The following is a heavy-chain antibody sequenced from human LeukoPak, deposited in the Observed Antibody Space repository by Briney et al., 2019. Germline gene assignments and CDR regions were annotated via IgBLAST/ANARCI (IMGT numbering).Heavy chain of an antibody. CDR1: GYTFTSYA. CDR3: ARGGITYYFDY. Sequence: ASVKVSCKASGYTFTSYAMHWVRQAPGQRLEWMGWINAGNGNTKYSQEFQGRVTITRDTSASTAYMELSSLRSEDMAVYCCARGGITYYFDYWGQGTLVTVSS. V-gene: IGHV1-3*03. D-gene: IGHD3-16*01. CDR2: INAGNGNT. J-gene: IGHJ4*02.